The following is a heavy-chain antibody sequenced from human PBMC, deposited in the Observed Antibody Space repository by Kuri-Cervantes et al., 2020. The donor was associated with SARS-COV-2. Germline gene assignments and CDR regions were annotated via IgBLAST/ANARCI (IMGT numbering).Heavy chain of an antibody. CDR2: ISYDGSNK. D-gene: IGHD3-22*01. Sequence: GESLKISCAASGFTFSSYAMHWVRQAPGKGLEWVAVISYDGSNKYYADSVKGRFTISRDNSKNTLYLQMNSLRAEDTAVYYCTTGRDYGIVVITDYFDYWGQGTLVTVSS. J-gene: IGHJ4*02. CDR3: TTGRDYGIVVITDYFDY. CDR1: GFTFSSYA. V-gene: IGHV3-30-3*01.